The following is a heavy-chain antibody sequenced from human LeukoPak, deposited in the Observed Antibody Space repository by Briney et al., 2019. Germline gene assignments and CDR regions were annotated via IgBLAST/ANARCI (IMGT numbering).Heavy chain of an antibody. CDR1: GFTVSSNY. D-gene: IGHD3-10*01. CDR3: ASASTYYGSGSYWDYFDY. CDR2: IYSGGST. Sequence: GSLRLSCAASGFTVSSNYMSWVRQAPGKGLEWVSVIYSGGSTYYADSVKGRFTISRDNSKNTLYLQMNSLRAEDTAVYYCASASTYYGSGSYWDYFDYWGQGTLVTVSS. J-gene: IGHJ4*02. V-gene: IGHV3-66*01.